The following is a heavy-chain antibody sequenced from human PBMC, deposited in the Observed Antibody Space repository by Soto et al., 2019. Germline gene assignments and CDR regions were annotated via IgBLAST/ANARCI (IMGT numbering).Heavy chain of an antibody. D-gene: IGHD4-17*01. CDR1: GFTFGIHA. V-gene: IGHV3-23*01. J-gene: IGHJ2*01. CDR3: AKPPTTETTYNWYLDL. Sequence: GGSLRLSCAASGFTFGIHAMSWVRQAPGKGLEWVSFISGSGGSTYYADSVKGRFTISRDNSKNTLYLQMNSLRAEDTAVYYCAKPPTTETTYNWYLDLWGRGTLVTVSS. CDR2: ISGSGGST.